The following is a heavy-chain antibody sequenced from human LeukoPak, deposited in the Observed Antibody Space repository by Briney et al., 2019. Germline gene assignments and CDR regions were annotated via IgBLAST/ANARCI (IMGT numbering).Heavy chain of an antibody. CDR1: GYTFTSYG. CDR3: ARRDLLRLRGYMDV. Sequence: ASVKVSCKASGYTFTSYGISWVRQAPGQGLEWMGWISAYNGNTNYAQKLQGRVTMTTDTSTSTAYMELRSLRSDDTAVYYCARRDLLRLRGYMDVWGKGTTVTVSS. CDR2: ISAYNGNT. D-gene: IGHD4-17*01. V-gene: IGHV1-18*01. J-gene: IGHJ6*03.